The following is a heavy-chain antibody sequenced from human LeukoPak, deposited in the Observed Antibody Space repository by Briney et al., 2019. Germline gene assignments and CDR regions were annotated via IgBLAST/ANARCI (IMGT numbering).Heavy chain of an antibody. V-gene: IGHV4-59*12. D-gene: IGHD4-23*01. CDR1: GGSISTYY. J-gene: IGHJ3*02. CDR3: ARGSITVVPAFDI. Sequence: SETLSLTCTVSGGSISTYYWSWIGQPPGKGLEWIGCIFHTGSANYNPSLKSRGTISVDTSKNQFSLKLNSVTAADTAVYYCARGSITVVPAFDIWGQGTMFTVSS. CDR2: IFHTGSA.